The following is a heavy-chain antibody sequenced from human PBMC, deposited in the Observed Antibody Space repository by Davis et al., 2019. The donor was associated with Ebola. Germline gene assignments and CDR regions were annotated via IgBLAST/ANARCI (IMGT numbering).Heavy chain of an antibody. J-gene: IGHJ4*02. CDR3: ARQQWLGYFDY. CDR2: ISSSSSYI. D-gene: IGHD6-19*01. CDR1: GFTFASYA. V-gene: IGHV3-21*01. Sequence: GGSLRLSCAASGFTFASYAMSWVRQAPGKGLEWVSSISSSSSYIYYADSVKGRFTISRDNAKNSLYLQMNSLRAEDTAVYYCARQQWLGYFDYWGQGTLVTVSS.